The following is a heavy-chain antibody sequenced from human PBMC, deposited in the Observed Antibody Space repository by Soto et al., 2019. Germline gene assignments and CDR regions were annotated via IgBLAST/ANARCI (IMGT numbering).Heavy chain of an antibody. CDR2: ISGYNGDA. CDR1: GYTFTGYY. D-gene: IGHD2-8*01. Sequence: GASMKVSCKASGYTFTGYYMHWVRQAPGQGLQWMGWISGYNGDANYAQRFQGRVSMTIDTSTTTAYMELRTLTSDDTAVYYCAKNGQPPYYYYGLDVWGQGTTVTVSS. V-gene: IGHV1-18*04. J-gene: IGHJ6*02. CDR3: AKNGQPPYYYYGLDV.